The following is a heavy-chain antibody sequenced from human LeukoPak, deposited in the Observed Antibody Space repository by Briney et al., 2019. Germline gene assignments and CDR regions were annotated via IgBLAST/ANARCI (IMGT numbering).Heavy chain of an antibody. CDR1: GGSISSGSYY. Sequence: SETLSHTCTVSGGSISSGSYYWSWIRQPAGKGLERIGRIYTSGSTNYNPSLKTRVTMSVDTSKNQFSLKLSSVTAADTAVYYCARGPLTMTRGFDPWGQGTLVTVSS. D-gene: IGHD4-17*01. J-gene: IGHJ5*02. CDR2: IYTSGST. V-gene: IGHV4-61*02. CDR3: ARGPLTMTRGFDP.